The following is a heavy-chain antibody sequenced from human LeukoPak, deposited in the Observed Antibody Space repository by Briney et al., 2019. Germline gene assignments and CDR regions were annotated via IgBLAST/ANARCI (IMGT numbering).Heavy chain of an antibody. CDR3: ARTAQYKWFDP. Sequence: GESLKISCKGSGYTFSSYWIGWVRQMPGKGLEWMGLIYPGDSDTRYSPSFQGQVTISADKPISTAYLQWSSLKASDTAMYYCARTAQYKWFDPWGQGTLVTVSS. CDR2: IYPGDSDT. V-gene: IGHV5-51*04. J-gene: IGHJ5*02. D-gene: IGHD5-18*01. CDR1: GYTFSSYW.